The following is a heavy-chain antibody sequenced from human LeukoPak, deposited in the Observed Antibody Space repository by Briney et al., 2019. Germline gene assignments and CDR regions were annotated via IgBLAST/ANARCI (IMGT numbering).Heavy chain of an antibody. CDR3: ARDRGSGWYVDY. V-gene: IGHV3-48*03. CDR2: ISSSGSTI. D-gene: IGHD6-19*01. CDR1: GFTFSSYE. Sequence: GGSLRLSCAASGFTFSSYEMNWVRQAPGKGLEWVSYISSSGSTIYYADSVKGRFTISRDNAKNSLYLQMNSLGAEDTAVYYCARDRGSGWYVDYWGQGTLVTVSA. J-gene: IGHJ4*02.